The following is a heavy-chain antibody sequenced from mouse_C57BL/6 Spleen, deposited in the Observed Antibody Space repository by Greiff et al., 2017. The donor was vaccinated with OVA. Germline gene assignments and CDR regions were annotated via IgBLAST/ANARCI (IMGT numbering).Heavy chain of an antibody. Sequence: EVKLEESGGDLVKPGGSLKLSCAASGFTFSSYGMSWVRQTPDKRLEWVATISSGGSYTYYPDSVKGRPTIPRDNAKNTLYLQMSSLKSEDTAMYYCASHPSYYGSSYRYWYFDVWGTGTTVTVSS. CDR1: GFTFSSYG. V-gene: IGHV5-6*02. CDR3: ASHPSYYGSSYRYWYFDV. D-gene: IGHD1-1*01. CDR2: ISSGGSYT. J-gene: IGHJ1*03.